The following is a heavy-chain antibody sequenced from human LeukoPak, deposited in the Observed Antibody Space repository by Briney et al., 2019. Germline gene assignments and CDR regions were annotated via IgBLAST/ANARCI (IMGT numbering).Heavy chain of an antibody. CDR1: GFTFSRSW. D-gene: IGHD3-3*01. Sequence: GGSLRLSCAASGFTFSRSWMHWVRQAPGKGLVWVSRINTDGSSTSYADSVKGRFTISRDNAKNTLYVQMNSLRAEDTAVYYCAREYYDFWSASTRDAFDIWGQGTMVTVSS. V-gene: IGHV3-74*01. CDR2: INTDGSST. CDR3: AREYYDFWSASTRDAFDI. J-gene: IGHJ3*02.